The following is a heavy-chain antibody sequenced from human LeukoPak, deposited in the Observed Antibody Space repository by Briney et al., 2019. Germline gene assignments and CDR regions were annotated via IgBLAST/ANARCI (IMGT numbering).Heavy chain of an antibody. CDR2: ITSKTYSETT. J-gene: IGHJ4*02. Sequence: GGSLILSCAASGFTFSNAWMSWVRQAPGKGLEWVGRITSKTYSETTDYPAPVKGRFTISRDDSKNTVYLEMNSLETEDTAVYYCTTATSYWGQGSLVTVSS. V-gene: IGHV3-15*01. CDR1: GFTFSNAW. CDR3: TTATSY.